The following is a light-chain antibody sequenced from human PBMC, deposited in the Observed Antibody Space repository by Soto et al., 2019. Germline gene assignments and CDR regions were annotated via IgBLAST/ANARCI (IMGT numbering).Light chain of an antibody. CDR3: QSYDSSLSGYV. J-gene: IGLJ1*01. CDR1: SSNIGAGYD. CDR2: GNS. V-gene: IGLV1-40*01. Sequence: QSVLTQPPSVSGAPGQRVTISCTGRSSNIGAGYDVHWYQQLPGTAPKLLLYGNSNRPSGVPDRFSGSKSGTSASLAITGLQAEDEADYYCQSYDSSLSGYVFGPGTKVTVL.